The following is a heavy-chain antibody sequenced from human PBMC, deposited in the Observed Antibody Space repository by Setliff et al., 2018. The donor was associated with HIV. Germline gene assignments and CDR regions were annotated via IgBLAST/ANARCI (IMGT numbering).Heavy chain of an antibody. CDR2: IIPIIGIE. CDR3: ARSDCSSVRCYLGHAFEI. D-gene: IGHD2-15*01. Sequence: SVKVSCKASEGTFSDYTVNWVRQAPGQGLEWMGRIIPIIGIENYAQKFQGRVTITADKSTSTAYMELNSLRSDDTAIYYCARSDCSSVRCYLGHAFEIWGQGTMVTVSS. CDR1: EGTFSDYT. J-gene: IGHJ3*02. V-gene: IGHV1-69*02.